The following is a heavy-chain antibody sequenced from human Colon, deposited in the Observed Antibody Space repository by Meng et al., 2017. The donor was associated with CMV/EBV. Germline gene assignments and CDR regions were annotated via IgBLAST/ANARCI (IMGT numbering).Heavy chain of an antibody. Sequence: ASVKVSCKTSGFTFTGHYIHWIRQAPGQGLEWMGWINPFNGGTNYAQKFQGRVTLTRDKCLNTAYMELDGLRSDDTAVYYCARVSVAPFDYWGQGTLVTVSS. CDR3: ARVSVAPFDY. CDR1: GFTFTGHY. J-gene: IGHJ4*02. V-gene: IGHV1-2*02. D-gene: IGHD6-19*01. CDR2: INPFNGGT.